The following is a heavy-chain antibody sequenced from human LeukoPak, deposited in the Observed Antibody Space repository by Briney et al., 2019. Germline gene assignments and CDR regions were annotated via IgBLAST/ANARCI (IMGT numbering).Heavy chain of an antibody. J-gene: IGHJ4*02. CDR3: ARGGYSFDY. CDR1: GFSFTKYW. Sequence: GGSLRLSCVASGFSFTKYWMTWVRQAPGKGLEWVARLHPDGSERNYVGSEEGRFTVFGDNAKSSLFLQMHSLRVEDTAVYYCARGGYSFDYLGQGTLVTVPS. CDR2: LHPDGSER. V-gene: IGHV3-7*01. D-gene: IGHD5-12*01.